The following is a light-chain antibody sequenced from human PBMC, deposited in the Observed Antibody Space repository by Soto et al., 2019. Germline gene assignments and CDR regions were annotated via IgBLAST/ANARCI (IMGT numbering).Light chain of an antibody. J-gene: IGLJ3*02. V-gene: IGLV4-69*01. CDR3: QTWDTGLRV. CDR2: LNSDGSH. Sequence: QSVLTQTPSASASLGASVKLTCTLSSGHSSYPIAWHQQQPEKGPRYLMKLNSDGSHSKGDGIPDRFSGSSSGAERYLTIFSFQSEDEADYYCQTWDTGLRVFGGGTQLTVL. CDR1: SGHSSYP.